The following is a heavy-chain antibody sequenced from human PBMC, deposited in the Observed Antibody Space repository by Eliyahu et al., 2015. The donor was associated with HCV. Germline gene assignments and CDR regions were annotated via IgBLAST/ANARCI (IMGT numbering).Heavy chain of an antibody. CDR2: ISSSGSTI. D-gene: IGHD3-10*01. Sequence: QVQLVESGGGLVKPGGSXRLSCAXSGFXXXDXYMSWIRQGPGKGLGWVSYISSSGSTIYYADSVKGRFTISRDNAKNSLYLQMNSLRAEDTAVYYCARDENYYGSGRFGHWGQGTLVTVSS. CDR1: GFXXXDXY. CDR3: ARDENYYGSGRFGH. J-gene: IGHJ4*02. V-gene: IGHV3-11*01.